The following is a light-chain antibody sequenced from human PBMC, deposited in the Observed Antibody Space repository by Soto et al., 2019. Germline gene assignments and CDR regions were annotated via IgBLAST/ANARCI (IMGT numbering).Light chain of an antibody. CDR3: QQYNRWPVT. CDR2: GAS. Sequence: EIVMTQSPATLSLSPGERATLSCRASQSVRNNLAWYQQKPGQAPILIIYGASTRATGIPDTFGGSGSGTDFKIIISSLQFEYLAVYHCQQYNRWPVTFGGGTKVDIK. J-gene: IGKJ4*01. CDR1: QSVRNN. V-gene: IGKV3-15*01.